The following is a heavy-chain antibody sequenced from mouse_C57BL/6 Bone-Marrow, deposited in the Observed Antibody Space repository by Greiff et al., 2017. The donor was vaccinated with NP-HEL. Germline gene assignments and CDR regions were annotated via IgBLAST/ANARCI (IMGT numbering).Heavy chain of an antibody. D-gene: IGHD1-1*01. CDR2: IDPSDSYT. CDR3: ARGPYYYGSRYFDY. V-gene: IGHV1-59*01. Sequence: QVQLKQPGAELVRPGTSVKLSCKASGYTFTSYWMHWVKQRPGQGLEWIGVIDPSDSYTNYKQKFKGKATLTVATSSSTAYMQLSSLTSEDSAVYYCARGPYYYGSRYFDYWGQGTTLTVSS. J-gene: IGHJ2*01. CDR1: GYTFTSYW.